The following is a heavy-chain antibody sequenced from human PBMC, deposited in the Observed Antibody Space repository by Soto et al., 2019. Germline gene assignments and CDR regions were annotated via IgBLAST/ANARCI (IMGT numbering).Heavy chain of an antibody. Sequence: SETLSLTCTVSGGSISSGGYYWSWIRQHPGKGLEWIGYIYYSGSTYYNPSLKSRVTISVDTSKNQFSLKLSSVTAADTAVYYCARHPSDFWFDPWGQGTLVTVSS. CDR1: GGSISSGGYY. J-gene: IGHJ5*02. D-gene: IGHD2-21*02. CDR3: ARHPSDFWFDP. V-gene: IGHV4-31*03. CDR2: IYYSGST.